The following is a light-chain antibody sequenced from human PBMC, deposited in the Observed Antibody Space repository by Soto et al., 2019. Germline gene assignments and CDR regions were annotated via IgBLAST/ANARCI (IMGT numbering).Light chain of an antibody. Sequence: EIVLTQSPGTLSLSPGERATLSCRASQSVSSSYVAWYQHKPGQAPRLLIYGASSRATGIPDRFSGSGSGTDFTLTISRLEPEDFAVFYCQQYGGSPPTFGQGTKVEIK. V-gene: IGKV3-20*01. CDR3: QQYGGSPPT. CDR2: GAS. J-gene: IGKJ1*01. CDR1: QSVSSSY.